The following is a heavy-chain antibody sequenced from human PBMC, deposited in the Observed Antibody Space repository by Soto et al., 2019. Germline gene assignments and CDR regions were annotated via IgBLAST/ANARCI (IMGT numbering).Heavy chain of an antibody. CDR2: IIPIFGTA. D-gene: IGHD3-22*01. CDR3: ARAQYYYDSSGHGDY. Sequence: GASVKVSCKASGGTFSSYAISWVRQAPGQGLEWMGGIIPIFGTANYAQKFQGRVTITADESTSTAYMELSSLRSEDTAVYYCARAQYYYDSSGHGDYWGQGTLVTVSS. CDR1: GGTFSSYA. J-gene: IGHJ4*02. V-gene: IGHV1-69*13.